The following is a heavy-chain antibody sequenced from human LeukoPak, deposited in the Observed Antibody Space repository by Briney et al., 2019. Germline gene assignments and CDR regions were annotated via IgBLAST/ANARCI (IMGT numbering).Heavy chain of an antibody. CDR1: GGSISSGDYS. CDR2: IYHSGST. CDR3: ARVWSSFSYYFDY. J-gene: IGHJ4*02. V-gene: IGHV4-30-2*01. D-gene: IGHD1-26*01. Sequence: SETLSLTCAVSGGSISSGDYSWSWIRQPPGQGLEWIGYIYHSGSTYYNPSLKSRVTISVDRSKNQFSLKLSSVTAADTAVYYCARVWSSFSYYFDYWGQGTLVTVSS.